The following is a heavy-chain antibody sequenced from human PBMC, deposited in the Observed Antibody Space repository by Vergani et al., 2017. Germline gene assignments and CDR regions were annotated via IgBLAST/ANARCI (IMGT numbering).Heavy chain of an antibody. V-gene: IGHV3-30*18. CDR2: ISNDGSKK. D-gene: IGHD3-10*01. Sequence: QVQLAESGGGRVQPGRSLRLSCAASGFRFSSHAIHWVRQAPGKGLEWVAVISNDGSKKYYADSGKGRFTISRDNSKNTLELQMNSLRTQDTAVYYCAKAGSVTSGSLQYNFYMDFWGKGTTVTVS. CDR1: GFRFSSHA. J-gene: IGHJ6*03. CDR3: AKAGSVTSGSLQYNFYMDF.